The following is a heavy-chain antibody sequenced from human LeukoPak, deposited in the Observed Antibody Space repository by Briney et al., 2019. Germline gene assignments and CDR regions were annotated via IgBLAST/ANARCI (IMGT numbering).Heavy chain of an antibody. CDR3: ARDYYGSPDY. J-gene: IGHJ4*02. V-gene: IGHV3-48*03. CDR2: ISSSGSTI. Sequence: GGSLRLSCAASGFTFSSYEMNWVRQAPGKELEWVSYISSSGSTIYYADSVKGRFTISRDNAKNSLYLQMNSLRAEDTAVYYCARDYYGSPDYWGQGTLVTVSS. D-gene: IGHD3-22*01. CDR1: GFTFSSYE.